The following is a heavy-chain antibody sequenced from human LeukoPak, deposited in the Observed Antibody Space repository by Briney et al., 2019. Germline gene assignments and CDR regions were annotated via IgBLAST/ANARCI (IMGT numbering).Heavy chain of an antibody. D-gene: IGHD3-10*01. CDR2: ISGSGGST. CDR3: AKDLLAGITMVRGVTTYFDY. V-gene: IGHV3-23*01. CDR1: GFTFSNYW. Sequence: GGSLRLSCAASGFTFSNYWMHWIRQAPGEGLEWVSAISGSGGSTYYADSVKGRFTISRDNSKNTLYLQMNSLRAEDTAVYYCAKDLLAGITMVRGVTTYFDYWGQGTLVTVSS. J-gene: IGHJ4*02.